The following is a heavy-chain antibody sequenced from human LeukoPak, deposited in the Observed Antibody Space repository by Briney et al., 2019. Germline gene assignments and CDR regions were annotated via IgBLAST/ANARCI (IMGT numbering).Heavy chain of an antibody. CDR1: GGSISSGSYH. J-gene: IGHJ4*02. V-gene: IGHV4-61*02. CDR3: ARGLVRVGYYYDSSGYLL. Sequence: SQTLSLTCTVSGGSISSGSYHWSWIRQPAGKALEWIGRIYPSGSTNYDPSLKSRVTISVDTSKNQFSLKLSSVTAADTAVYYCARGLVRVGYYYDSSGYLLWGQGTLVTVSS. D-gene: IGHD3-22*01. CDR2: IYPSGST.